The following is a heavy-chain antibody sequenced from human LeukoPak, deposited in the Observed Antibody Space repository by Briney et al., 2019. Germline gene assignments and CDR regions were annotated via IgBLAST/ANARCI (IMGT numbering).Heavy chain of an antibody. J-gene: IGHJ4*02. CDR3: ARSPTKLSPSPYYFDY. Sequence: GKSLKISCKGSGYSFTSYWIGWVRQMPGKGLEWMGIIYPGDSDTRYSPSFQGQVTISADKSISTAYLQWSSLKASDTAMYYCARSPTKLSPSPYYFDYWGQGTLVTVSS. V-gene: IGHV5-51*01. CDR2: IYPGDSDT. CDR1: GYSFTSYW.